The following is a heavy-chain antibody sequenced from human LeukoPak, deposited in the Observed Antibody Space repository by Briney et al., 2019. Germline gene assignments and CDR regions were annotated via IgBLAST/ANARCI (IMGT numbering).Heavy chain of an antibody. CDR1: GYAFTSYY. V-gene: IGHV1-46*01. Sequence: ASVKVSCKASGYAFTSYYMHWVRQAPGQGLEWMGIINPSGGSTSYAQKFQGRVTMTRDTSTSTVYMELSSLRSEDTAVYYCARAPTGVITEGPWGQGTLVTVSS. J-gene: IGHJ5*02. CDR3: ARAPTGVITEGP. D-gene: IGHD2-21*01. CDR2: INPSGGST.